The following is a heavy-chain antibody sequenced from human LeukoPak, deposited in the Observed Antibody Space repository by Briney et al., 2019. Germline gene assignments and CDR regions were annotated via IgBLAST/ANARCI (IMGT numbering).Heavy chain of an antibody. CDR3: ARGGRSAAGRFDP. CDR1: GGTFSSYA. J-gene: IGHJ5*02. Sequence: SVKVSCKASGGTFSSYAISWVRQAPGQGLEWMGRIIPIFGTANYALKFQGRVTITTDESTSTAYMELSSLRSEDTAVYYCARGGRSAAGRFDPWGQGTLVTVSS. D-gene: IGHD6-13*01. CDR2: IIPIFGTA. V-gene: IGHV1-69*05.